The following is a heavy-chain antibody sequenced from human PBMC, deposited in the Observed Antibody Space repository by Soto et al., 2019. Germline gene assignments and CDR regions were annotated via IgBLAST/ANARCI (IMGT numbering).Heavy chain of an antibody. J-gene: IGHJ4*02. V-gene: IGHV1-18*01. CDR3: ARDTGNFFDY. Sequence: GASVKVSCKASGYTFTSYTVSWVRQAPGQGLEWVGWIGPSSGNTDSARNLQGRVTMTTDTSTSTAYMGLRSLRSDDTAVYYCARDTGNFFDYWGQGTLVTVSS. CDR1: GYTFTSYT. CDR2: IGPSSGNT.